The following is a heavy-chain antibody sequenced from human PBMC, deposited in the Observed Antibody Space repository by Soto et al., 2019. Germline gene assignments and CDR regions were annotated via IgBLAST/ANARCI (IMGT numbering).Heavy chain of an antibody. CDR3: ARLRIATNNYKWFDP. Sequence: SETLSLTCSVSGAALNSGDYYWSWIRQVPGKGLEWIGHIYVTGAVDYNPSLRDRITISQDTSERQFSLNLRLVTAADTAVYYCARLRIATNNYKWFDPWGQGTLVTVSS. V-gene: IGHV4-31*03. CDR1: GAALNSGDYY. J-gene: IGHJ5*02. D-gene: IGHD2-21*01. CDR2: IYVTGAV.